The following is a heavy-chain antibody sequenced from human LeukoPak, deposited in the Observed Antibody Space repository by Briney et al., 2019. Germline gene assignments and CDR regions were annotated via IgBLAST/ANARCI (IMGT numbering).Heavy chain of an antibody. V-gene: IGHV1-2*02. Sequence: ASVKVSCKASGYTFTDYSDYYVHWVRQAPGQGLEWMGWISPHNGVTNYAQKFQGRVTITRDTSISTAYMELSSLKSDDTAVYYCARSRGSGSYSTYYGMDVWGQGTTVTGSS. CDR3: ARSRGSGSYSTYYGMDV. CDR2: ISPHNGVT. CDR1: GYTFTDYSDYY. J-gene: IGHJ6*02. D-gene: IGHD3-10*01.